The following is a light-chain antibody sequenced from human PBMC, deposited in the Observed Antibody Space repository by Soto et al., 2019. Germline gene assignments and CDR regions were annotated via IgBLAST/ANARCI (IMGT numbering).Light chain of an antibody. CDR1: SSDVGGSNY. Sequence: QSALTQPPSASGSPGQSVTISCTGTSSDVGGSNYVSWYQQHPGKAPRLMIYEVNKRPSGVPDRFSGSKSGNTASLTVSGLQAEDEADYYCSSYAESNNGVMFGGGTKLTVL. V-gene: IGLV2-8*01. J-gene: IGLJ3*02. CDR3: SSYAESNNGVM. CDR2: EVN.